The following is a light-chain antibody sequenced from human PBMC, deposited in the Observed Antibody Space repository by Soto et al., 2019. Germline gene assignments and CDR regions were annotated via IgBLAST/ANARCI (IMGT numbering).Light chain of an antibody. V-gene: IGLV1-47*01. CDR1: RSNVATNY. Sequence: QSVLTQPPSACGTPGQTITISCSGSRSNVATNYVYWFQQLPGTAPKLLIYRNDQRPSGVPDRFSGSKSGTSGSLAISGLRSEDEADYYCAAWHDGLSGYVFGTGTKLTVL. CDR2: RND. CDR3: AAWHDGLSGYV. J-gene: IGLJ1*01.